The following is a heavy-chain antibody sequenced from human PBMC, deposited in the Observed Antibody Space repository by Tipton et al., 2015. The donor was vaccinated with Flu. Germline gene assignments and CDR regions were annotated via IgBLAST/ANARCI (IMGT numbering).Heavy chain of an antibody. Sequence: SLRLSCTTSGFTFSLYWMTWVRRAPGKGLEWVANIKQDGSEHYYLDSVKGRFTIPRDNAKNTLYLQMSNLRAEDTAMYFCARAPEWLSYGFDIWGQGTKVTVSA. CDR2: IKQDGSEH. CDR1: GFTFSLYW. D-gene: IGHD3-3*01. J-gene: IGHJ3*02. V-gene: IGHV3-7*01. CDR3: ARAPEWLSYGFDI.